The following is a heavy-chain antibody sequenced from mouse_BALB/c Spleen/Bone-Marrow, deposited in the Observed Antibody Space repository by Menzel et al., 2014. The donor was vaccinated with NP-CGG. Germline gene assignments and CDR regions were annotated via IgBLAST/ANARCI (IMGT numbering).Heavy chain of an antibody. CDR2: IDPANGNT. CDR3: ARGSDGFAY. J-gene: IGHJ3*01. V-gene: IGHV14-3*02. CDR1: GFNIKDTY. Sequence: EVQLVESGAELAKPGASVKLSCTASGFNIKDTYMHWVKQRPEQGLEWIGRIDPANGNTKYDPKFQGKATITADTSSNTAYLQLSSLTSEDTAVYYCARGSDGFAYWGQGTLVTVSA.